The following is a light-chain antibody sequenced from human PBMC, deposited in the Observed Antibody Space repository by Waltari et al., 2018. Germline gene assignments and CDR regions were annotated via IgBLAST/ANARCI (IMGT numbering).Light chain of an antibody. V-gene: IGKV1-5*01. CDR1: QSITSW. J-gene: IGKJ2*01. CDR2: DAS. CDR3: QQSYNTPQT. Sequence: DIQMTQSPSTLSASVGDRVTITCRASQSITSWVAWYQQKPGKAPKLLIYDASSLESGVPSRFSGSGSGTEFTLTISSLQPEDFATYYCQQSYNTPQTFGQGTKVEIK.